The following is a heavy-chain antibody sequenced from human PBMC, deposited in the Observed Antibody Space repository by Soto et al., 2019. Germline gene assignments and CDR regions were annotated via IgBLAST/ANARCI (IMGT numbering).Heavy chain of an antibody. CDR3: AREGGIVGATAADY. Sequence: SGTLSLTCTFSGGSISSGCYYWSWIRQHPGKGLEWIGYIYYSGSTYYNPSLKSRVTISVDTSKNQFSLKLSSVTAADTAVYYCAREGGIVGATAADYWGQGTLVTVSS. D-gene: IGHD1-26*01. CDR2: IYYSGST. CDR1: GGSISSGCYY. V-gene: IGHV4-31*03. J-gene: IGHJ4*02.